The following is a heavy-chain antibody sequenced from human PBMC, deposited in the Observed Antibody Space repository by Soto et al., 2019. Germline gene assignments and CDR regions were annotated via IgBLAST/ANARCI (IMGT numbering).Heavy chain of an antibody. J-gene: IGHJ4*02. D-gene: IGHD3-10*01. CDR1: GGSFSGYY. CDR3: ARARRITMVRGGRGCFDY. Sequence: QVQLQQWGAGLLKPSETLSLTCAVYGGSFSGYYWSWIRQPPGKGLEWIGEINHSGSTNYNPSLKSRVTISVDTSKNQFSLKLSSVTAADTAVYYCARARRITMVRGGRGCFDYWGQGTLVTVSS. CDR2: INHSGST. V-gene: IGHV4-34*01.